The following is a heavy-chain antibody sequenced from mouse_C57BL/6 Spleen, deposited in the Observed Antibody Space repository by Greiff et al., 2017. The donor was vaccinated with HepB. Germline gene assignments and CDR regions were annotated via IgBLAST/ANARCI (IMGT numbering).Heavy chain of an antibody. V-gene: IGHV5-9-1*02. CDR3: TRALSYYSNWYFDV. D-gene: IGHD2-5*01. CDR2: ISSGGDYI. Sequence: EVKLMESGEGLVKPGGSLKLSCAASGFTFSSYAMSWVRQTPEKRLEWVAYISSGGDYIYYADTVKGRFTISRDNARNTLYLQMSSLKSEDTAMYYCTRALSYYSNWYFDVWGTGTTVTVSS. CDR1: GFTFSSYA. J-gene: IGHJ1*03.